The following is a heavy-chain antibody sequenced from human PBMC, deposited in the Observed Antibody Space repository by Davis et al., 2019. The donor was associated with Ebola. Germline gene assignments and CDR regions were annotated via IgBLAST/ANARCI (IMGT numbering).Heavy chain of an antibody. CDR3: ARGAKSNYYGSGSYYPFYYYYGMDV. J-gene: IGHJ6*04. CDR1: GGSFSGYY. D-gene: IGHD3-10*01. Sequence: MPSETLSLTCAVYGGSFSGYYWSWIRQPPGKGLEWIGEINHIGSTRYNPSLKSRVTISVDTSKNQFSLKLNSVTAADTAVYYCARGAKSNYYGSGSYYPFYYYYGMDVWGKGTTVTVSS. V-gene: IGHV4-34*01. CDR2: INHIGST.